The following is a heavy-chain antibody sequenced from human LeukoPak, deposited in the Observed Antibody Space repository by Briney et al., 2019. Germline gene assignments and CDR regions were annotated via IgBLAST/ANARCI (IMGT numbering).Heavy chain of an antibody. CDR3: ASSVVPAAHTYYYYYMDV. J-gene: IGHJ6*03. CDR1: GYTFTGYY. V-gene: IGHV1-2*02. Sequence: ASVKVSCKASGYTFTGYYMHWVRQAPGQGLEWMGWINPNSGGTNYAQKFQGRVTMTRDTSISTAYMELSRLRSDDTAVYYCASSVVPAAHTYYYYYMDVWGRGTTVTVSS. D-gene: IGHD2-2*01. CDR2: INPNSGGT.